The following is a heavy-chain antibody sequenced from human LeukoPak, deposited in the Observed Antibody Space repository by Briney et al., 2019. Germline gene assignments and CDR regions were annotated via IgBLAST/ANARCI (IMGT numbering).Heavy chain of an antibody. V-gene: IGHV4-31*03. CDR2: IYYSGST. J-gene: IGHJ5*02. Sequence: PSQTLSLTCTVSGGSISSGGYYWSWIRQHPGKGLEWIGYIYYSGSTYYNPSLKSRVTISVDTSKNQFSQKLSSVTAADTAVYYCARDESRNWFDPWGQGTLVTVSS. CDR1: GGSISSGGYY. CDR3: ARDESRNWFDP.